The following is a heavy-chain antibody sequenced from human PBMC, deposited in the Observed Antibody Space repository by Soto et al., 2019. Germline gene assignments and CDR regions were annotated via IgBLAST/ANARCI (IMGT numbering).Heavy chain of an antibody. CDR3: AKAGSLGSKDLLDY. CDR1: EFTFSSYA. Sequence: EVQLLESGGGLVQPGGSLRLSCAASEFTFSSYAMSWVRRAPGKGLEWVSAISGSGDSTYYADSVKGRFTISRDNSKNTLYLQINSLRADDTAVYYCAKAGSLGSKDLLDYWGQGTLVTVSS. CDR2: ISGSGDST. V-gene: IGHV3-23*01. J-gene: IGHJ4*02. D-gene: IGHD6-25*01.